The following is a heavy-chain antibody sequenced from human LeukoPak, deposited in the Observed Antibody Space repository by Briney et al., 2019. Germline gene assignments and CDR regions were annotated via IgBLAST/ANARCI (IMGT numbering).Heavy chain of an antibody. CDR2: IYSSGST. J-gene: IGHJ5*02. CDR1: GGSISSYY. D-gene: IGHD3-22*01. V-gene: IGHV4-59*01. Sequence: KPSETLSLTCTVSGGSISSYYWSWIRQPPGKGLEWIGRIYSSGSTNYNPSLKSRVTISLDTSKNQFSLKLSSVTAADTAVYYRARDLDYYDSSGYYNWFDPWGQGTLVTVSS. CDR3: ARDLDYYDSSGYYNWFDP.